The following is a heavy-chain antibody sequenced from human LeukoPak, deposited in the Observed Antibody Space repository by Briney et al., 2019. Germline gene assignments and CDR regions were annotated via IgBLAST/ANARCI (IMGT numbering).Heavy chain of an antibody. CDR1: GASLSHYY. D-gene: IGHD3-10*01. CDR2: IYTLYTTGSP. J-gene: IGHJ3*01. Sequence: SETLSLTCTVSGASLSHYYWNWIRQPAGKGLEWFGRIYTLYTTGSPDNNPSLKSRITMSIDTSKNQFSLNLSSVTAADTAVYYCARDPGSGSYYLAFDVWGQGTMVTVSS. CDR3: ARDPGSGSYYLAFDV. V-gene: IGHV4-4*07.